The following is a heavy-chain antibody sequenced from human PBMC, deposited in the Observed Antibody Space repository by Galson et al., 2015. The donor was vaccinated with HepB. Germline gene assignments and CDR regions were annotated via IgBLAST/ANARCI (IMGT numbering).Heavy chain of an antibody. CDR2: TSAYNGAT. J-gene: IGHJ3*02. CDR1: GYTFTNYG. Sequence: SCKASGYTFTNYGISWVRQAPGQGLGWMGWTSAYNGATNYAQKLQGRVTMTTDTSTSTAYMELRSLRSDDTAVYYCARDRYCSSSSCYTAHFDIWGQGTMVTVSS. V-gene: IGHV1-18*01. D-gene: IGHD2-2*02. CDR3: ARDRYCSSSSCYTAHFDI.